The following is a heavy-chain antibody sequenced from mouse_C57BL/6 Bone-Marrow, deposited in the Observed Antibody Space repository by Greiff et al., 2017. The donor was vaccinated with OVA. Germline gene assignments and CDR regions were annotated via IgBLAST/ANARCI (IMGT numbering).Heavy chain of an antibody. CDR1: GYTFTSYW. Sequence: QVQLQQPGAELVRPGTSVKLSCKASGYTFTSYWMHWVKQRPGQGLEWIGVIDPSDSYTNYNQKFKGKATLTVDTSSSTAYMQRSSLTSEDSAVYYCARSSYYGRPWFAYWGQGTLVTVSA. CDR3: ARSSYYGRPWFAY. V-gene: IGHV1-59*01. J-gene: IGHJ3*01. CDR2: IDPSDSYT. D-gene: IGHD1-1*01.